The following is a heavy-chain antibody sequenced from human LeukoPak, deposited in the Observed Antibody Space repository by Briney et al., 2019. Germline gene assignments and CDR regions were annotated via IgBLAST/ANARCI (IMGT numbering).Heavy chain of an antibody. CDR1: GYTFTGYY. Sequence: GASVKVSCKASGYTFTGYYMHWVRQAPGQGLEWMGWINPNSGGTNYAQKFQGRVTMTRDTSISTAYMELSRLRSDDTAVYYCARDRKYCSSTSCYILYYFDYWGQGTLVTVSS. CDR3: ARDRKYCSSTSCYILYYFDY. V-gene: IGHV1-2*02. J-gene: IGHJ4*02. CDR2: INPNSGGT. D-gene: IGHD2-2*02.